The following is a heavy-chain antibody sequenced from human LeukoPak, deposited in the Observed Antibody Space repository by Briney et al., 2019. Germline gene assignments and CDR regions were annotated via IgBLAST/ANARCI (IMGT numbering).Heavy chain of an antibody. J-gene: IGHJ4*02. Sequence: GGSLRLSCAASGFTFSSYAMSWVRQAPGKGLEWVSAISGSGGSTYYADSVKGRFTISRDNAKNSLYLQMNSLRAEDTAVYYCARDPQFYYYDSSAYYSFDYWGQGTLVTVSS. CDR2: ISGSGGST. V-gene: IGHV3-23*01. CDR3: ARDPQFYYYDSSAYYSFDY. D-gene: IGHD3-22*01. CDR1: GFTFSSYA.